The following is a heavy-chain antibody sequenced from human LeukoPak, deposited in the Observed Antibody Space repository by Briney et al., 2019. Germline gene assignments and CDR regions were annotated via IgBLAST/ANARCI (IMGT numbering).Heavy chain of an antibody. D-gene: IGHD6-19*01. CDR3: AKNQGQWLVPVDY. CDR2: MSGSGGST. Sequence: GGSLRLSCAASGFTFSNYAMSWVRQAPGKGLEWVSSMSGSGGSTYYADSVKGRFTISRDNSKNTLYLHMNNLRAEDTALYYWAKNQGQWLVPVDYWGQGTLVTVSS. V-gene: IGHV3-23*01. CDR1: GFTFSNYA. J-gene: IGHJ4*02.